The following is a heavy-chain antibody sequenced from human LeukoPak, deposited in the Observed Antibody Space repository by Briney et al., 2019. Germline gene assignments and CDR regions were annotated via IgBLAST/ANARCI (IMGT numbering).Heavy chain of an antibody. Sequence: GGSLRLSCVASGFSFSDHWMGWVRQAPGKGLEWVSYISSSGSTIYYADSVKGRFTISRDNAKNSLYLQMNSLRAEDTAVYYCARGGSYYDSSGYFDYWGQGTLVTVSS. CDR2: ISSSGSTI. J-gene: IGHJ4*02. CDR3: ARGGSYYDSSGYFDY. V-gene: IGHV3-11*04. CDR1: GFSFSDHW. D-gene: IGHD3-22*01.